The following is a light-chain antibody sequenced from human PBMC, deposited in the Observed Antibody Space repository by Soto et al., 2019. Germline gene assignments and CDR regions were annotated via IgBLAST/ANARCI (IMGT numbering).Light chain of an antibody. V-gene: IGKV1-33*01. CDR1: QDVGNF. CDR3: QQYDKPFT. CDR2: DAS. Sequence: DTQMTQSPSSLSSSLPDRFTITFQANQDVGNFLNWYQQKPGKAPKVVIYDASNLPPGVPSRFSGSGSGTQFAFTISSLQSEDVGTYYCQQYDKPFTFGPGTKVDIK. J-gene: IGKJ3*01.